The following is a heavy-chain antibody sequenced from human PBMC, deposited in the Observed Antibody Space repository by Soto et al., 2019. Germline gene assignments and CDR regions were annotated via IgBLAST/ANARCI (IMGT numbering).Heavy chain of an antibody. J-gene: IGHJ4*02. CDR3: AKGKGWFGAFDY. CDR2: ISGSGGST. CDR1: GFTFSSYA. D-gene: IGHD3-10*01. V-gene: IGHV3-23*01. Sequence: EVQLLESGGGLVQPGGSLRLSCAASGFTFSSYAMSWVRQAPGKGLEWVSAISGSGGSTYYADSVKGRFTISRDNSKNTLYMQMNSMRAEDTAVYYCAKGKGWFGAFDYWGQGTLVTVSS.